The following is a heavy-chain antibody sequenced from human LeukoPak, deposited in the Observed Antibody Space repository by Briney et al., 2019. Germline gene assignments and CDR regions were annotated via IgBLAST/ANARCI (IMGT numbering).Heavy chain of an antibody. D-gene: IGHD4-17*01. CDR2: INPSGGST. V-gene: IGHV1-46*01. J-gene: IGHJ4*02. CDR1: GYTFTSYY. Sequence: ASVKVSRKASGYTFTSYYMHWVRQAPGQGLEWMGIINPSGGSTSYAQKFQGRVTITADESTSTAYMELSSLRSEDTAVYYCASGDYGDYLSSYWGQGTLVTVSS. CDR3: ASGDYGDYLSSY.